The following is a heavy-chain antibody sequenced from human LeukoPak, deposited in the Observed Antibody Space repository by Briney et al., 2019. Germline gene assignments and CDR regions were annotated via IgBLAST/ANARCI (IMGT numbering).Heavy chain of an antibody. Sequence: SETLSLTCSVSGGSLTHYFWTWIRQPPGKGLEWIGYIYSSGSTYYNPSLKSRVTISVDTSKNRFSLKLSTVTAADTAVYYCARRPTGDPKFDYWGQGTLVTVSS. V-gene: IGHV4-59*08. J-gene: IGHJ4*02. CDR2: IYSSGST. CDR3: ARRPTGDPKFDY. CDR1: GGSLTHYF. D-gene: IGHD7-27*01.